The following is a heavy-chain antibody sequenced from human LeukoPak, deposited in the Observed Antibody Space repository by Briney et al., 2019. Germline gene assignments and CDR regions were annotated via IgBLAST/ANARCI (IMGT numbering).Heavy chain of an antibody. Sequence: PSETLSLTCTVSGGSISSYYWGWIRQPPGKGLEWIGSIYYSGSTYYNPSLKSRVTISVDTSKNQFSLKLSSVTAADAAVYYCARALYDSSGYYSYYYGMDVWGQGTTVTVSS. CDR2: IYYSGST. D-gene: IGHD3-22*01. CDR3: ARALYDSSGYYSYYYGMDV. J-gene: IGHJ6*02. CDR1: GGSISSYY. V-gene: IGHV4-39*01.